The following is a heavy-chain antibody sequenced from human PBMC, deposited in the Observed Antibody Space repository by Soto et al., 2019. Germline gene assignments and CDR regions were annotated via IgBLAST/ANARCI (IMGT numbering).Heavy chain of an antibody. CDR2: INAGYGNT. CDR3: AHIRTQQPRWYFDL. Sequence: ASVKVSCKASGYTFSSYAMHWVRQAPGQRLEWMGWINAGYGNTKSSQKFQDRVTISRDTSASTAYMELTNMDPVDTATYYCAHIRTQQPRWYFDLWGRGTLVTVSS. V-gene: IGHV1-3*01. CDR1: GYTFSSYA. D-gene: IGHD6-13*01. J-gene: IGHJ2*01.